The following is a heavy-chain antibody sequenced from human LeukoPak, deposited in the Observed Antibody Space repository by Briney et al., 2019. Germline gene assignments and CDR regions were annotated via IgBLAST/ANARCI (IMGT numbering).Heavy chain of an antibody. D-gene: IGHD3-22*01. J-gene: IGHJ2*01. V-gene: IGHV3-43D*03. CDR3: ARAPVYYDESRGHLKISNWYLDL. CDR1: GFTFDDYA. Sequence: GGSLRLSCAASGFTFDDYAMHWVRQAPGTGLEWVSLISWDGGSTYYADSVKGRFTISRDNAKNSLYLQMNSLRAEDTAVFYCARAPVYYDESRGHLKISNWYLDLWGRGTLVTVSS. CDR2: ISWDGGST.